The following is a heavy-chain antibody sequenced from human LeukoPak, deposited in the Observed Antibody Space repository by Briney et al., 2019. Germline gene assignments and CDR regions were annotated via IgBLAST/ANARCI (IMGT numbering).Heavy chain of an antibody. CDR2: MHYSGST. J-gene: IGHJ4*02. D-gene: IGHD6-19*01. CDR3: CGSGWFAGPFGY. Sequence: SETLSLTCSVSGGSITKNGYYWGWIRQSPETGLEWIGSMHYSGSTYYNPSLNSRVTISVDTSKNQFSPKLTSVTAADTAVYYCCGSGWFAGPFGYWGQGALVTVSS. CDR1: GGSITKNGYY. V-gene: IGHV4-39*07.